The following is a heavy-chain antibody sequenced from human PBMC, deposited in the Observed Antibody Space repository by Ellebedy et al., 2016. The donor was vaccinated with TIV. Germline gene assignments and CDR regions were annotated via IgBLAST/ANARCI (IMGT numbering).Heavy chain of an antibody. Sequence: PGGSLRLSCAASGFTFSSYEMNWVRQAPGKGLEWVSYISSSGSTIYYADSVKGRFTISRDNAKNSLYLQMNSLRAEDTAVYYCASMGGQDYGMDVWGQGTTVTVSS. J-gene: IGHJ6*02. V-gene: IGHV3-48*03. CDR2: ISSSGSTI. CDR1: GFTFSSYE. CDR3: ASMGGQDYGMDV. D-gene: IGHD5-24*01.